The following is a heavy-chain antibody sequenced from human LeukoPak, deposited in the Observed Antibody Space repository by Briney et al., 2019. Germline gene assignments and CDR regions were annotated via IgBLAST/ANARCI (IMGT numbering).Heavy chain of an antibody. J-gene: IGHJ3*02. CDR1: GYSISSGYY. D-gene: IGHD2-2*02. V-gene: IGHV4-38-2*01. Sequence: PSETLSLTCAVSGYSISSGYYWGWIRQPPGKGLEWIGSIYHSGSTYYNPSLKSRVTISADTSKNQFSLKLSSVTAADTAVYYCARVGVYCSSTSCYNGAFDIWGQGTMVTVSS. CDR3: ARVGVYCSSTSCYNGAFDI. CDR2: IYHSGST.